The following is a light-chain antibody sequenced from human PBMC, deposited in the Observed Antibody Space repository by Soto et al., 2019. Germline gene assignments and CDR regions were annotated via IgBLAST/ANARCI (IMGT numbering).Light chain of an antibody. J-gene: IGLJ1*01. V-gene: IGLV2-11*01. CDR3: CSYAASYTLYL. CDR1: SSDVGGYNY. Sequence: QSVLTQPRSVSGSPGQSVTISCTGTSSDVGGYNYVSWYQQHPGKAPKLMIYDVSKRPSGVPDRFSGSKSGNTASLTISGLQAEDEADYDCCSYAASYTLYLFGTGTKVTVL. CDR2: DVS.